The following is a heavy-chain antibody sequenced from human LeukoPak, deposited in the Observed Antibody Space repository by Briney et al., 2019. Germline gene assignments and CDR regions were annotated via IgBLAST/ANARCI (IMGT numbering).Heavy chain of an antibody. D-gene: IGHD2-2*01. CDR1: VGTFSSDT. CDR3: ASTQVVPAALHY. J-gene: IGHJ4*02. V-gene: IGHV1-69*02. Sequence: SVKVSCKASVGTFSSDTISWVRQAPRQGREWMGRIIPILGIANYAQTFQGTVTITADKSPSTAYMELRSLRSEDTAVYYCASTQVVPAALHYWGQGTLVTVSS. CDR2: IIPILGIA.